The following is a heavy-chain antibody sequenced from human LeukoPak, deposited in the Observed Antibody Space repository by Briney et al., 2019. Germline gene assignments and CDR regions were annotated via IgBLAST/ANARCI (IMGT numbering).Heavy chain of an antibody. D-gene: IGHD3-9*01. CDR1: GYTFTSYY. CDR2: INPSGGST. V-gene: IGHV1-46*01. CDR3: ARSSALVNDYYYYYGMDV. J-gene: IGHJ6*02. Sequence: ASVKVSSKASGYTFTSYYMHWVRQAPGQGLEWMGIINPSGGSTSYAQKFQGRVTMTRDTSTSTVYMELSSLRSEDTAVYYCARSSALVNDYYYYYGMDVWGQGTTVTVSS.